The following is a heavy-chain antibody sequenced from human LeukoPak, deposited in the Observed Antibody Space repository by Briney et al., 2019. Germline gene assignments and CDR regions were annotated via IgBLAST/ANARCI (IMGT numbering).Heavy chain of an antibody. CDR3: AREEPPRKSYIATVGTSSYYYMDV. J-gene: IGHJ6*03. CDR2: ISGSGGST. CDR1: GFTFSSYA. Sequence: PGGSLRLSCAASGFTFSSYAMSWVRQAPGKGLEWVSAISGSGGSTYYADSVKGRFTISRDNSKNTLYLQMNSLRVEDTAVYYCAREEPPRKSYIATVGTSSYYYMDVWGKGTTVTVSS. V-gene: IGHV3-23*01. D-gene: IGHD6-13*01.